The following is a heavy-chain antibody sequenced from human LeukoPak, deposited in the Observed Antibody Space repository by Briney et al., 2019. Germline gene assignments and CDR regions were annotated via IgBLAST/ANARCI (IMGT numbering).Heavy chain of an antibody. CDR3: ARHNVPPGYGDYVFIWFDP. Sequence: SETLSLTCTVSGGSISSHYWSWIRQPPGKGLEWIGYIYYSGSTNYNPSLKSRVTISVDTSKNQFSLKLSSVTAADTAVYYRARHNVPPGYGDYVFIWFDPWGQGTLVTVSS. CDR2: IYYSGST. V-gene: IGHV4-59*08. D-gene: IGHD4-17*01. CDR1: GGSISSHY. J-gene: IGHJ5*02.